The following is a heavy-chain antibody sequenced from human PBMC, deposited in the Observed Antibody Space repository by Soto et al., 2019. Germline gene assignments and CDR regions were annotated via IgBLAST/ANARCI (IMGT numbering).Heavy chain of an antibody. CDR1: GDSVSRNSAA. CDR3: ARGIAAGRGDSLDP. CDR2: TYYRSKWYN. D-gene: IGHD6-13*01. V-gene: IGHV6-1*01. J-gene: IGHJ5*02. Sequence: PAQTLALTCVIYGDSVSRNSAAWNWIRQSPSRGLEWLGRTYYRSKWYNDYAVSVRSRITINPDTSKNQFSLQLNSVTPEDTAVYYCARGIAAGRGDSLDPWGQGTLVTVSS.